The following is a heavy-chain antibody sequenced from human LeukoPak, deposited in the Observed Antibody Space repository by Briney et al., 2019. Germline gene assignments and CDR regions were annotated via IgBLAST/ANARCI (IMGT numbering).Heavy chain of an antibody. J-gene: IGHJ3*01. CDR1: GGSFSGYY. D-gene: IGHD1-26*01. CDR3: ARKSGKRGAFDV. CDR2: INHSGST. V-gene: IGHV4-34*01. Sequence: SETLSLTCAVYGGSFSGYYWSWIRQPPGKGLEWIGEINHSGSTNYNPSLKSRVTISVDTSKNQFSLNLNSVTAADTAVYYCARKSGKRGAFDVWGQGTMVTVAS.